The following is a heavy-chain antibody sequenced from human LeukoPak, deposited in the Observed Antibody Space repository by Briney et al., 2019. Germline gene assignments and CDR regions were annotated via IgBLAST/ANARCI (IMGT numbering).Heavy chain of an antibody. CDR1: GFTFSRYW. D-gene: IGHD2-2*02. J-gene: IGHJ5*02. CDR2: IRQDGSEK. V-gene: IGHV3-7*01. Sequence: PGGSLRLSCAASGFTFSRYWMSWVRQAPGKGLEWVANIRQDGSEKHYLDSVKGRITISRDNAKNSLYLQMNSLRVEDTAVYFCARGSGGPYQLLYGGNWFDPWGQGTLVTVSS. CDR3: ARGSGGPYQLLYGGNWFDP.